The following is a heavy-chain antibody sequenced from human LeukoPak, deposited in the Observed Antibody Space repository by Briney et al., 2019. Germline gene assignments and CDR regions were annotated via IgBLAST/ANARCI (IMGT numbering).Heavy chain of an antibody. D-gene: IGHD2-15*01. V-gene: IGHV3-53*01. J-gene: IGHJ4*02. CDR2: IYSGGST. Sequence: GGSLRLSCAASGFTVSSNYMNWVRQAPGKGLEWVSVIYSGGSTYYGDSVKGRFTISRDNSKNTLYLQTNSLRAEDTAVYYCASSRYCSGGSCYFDYWGQGTLVTVSS. CDR3: ASSRYCSGGSCYFDY. CDR1: GFTVSSNY.